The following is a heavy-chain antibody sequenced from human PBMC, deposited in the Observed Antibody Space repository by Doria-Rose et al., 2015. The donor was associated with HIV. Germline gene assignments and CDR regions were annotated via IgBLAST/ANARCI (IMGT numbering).Heavy chain of an antibody. J-gene: IGHJ4*02. Sequence: QITLKESGPVLVKPTETLTLTCTVSGVSLSSPGMGVSWIRQPPGKALEWLANILSDDERSYTTSLKSILTISRDTSKSQVVLTMTDMDPVDTATYYCARIKSSRWYHKYYFDFWGQGPLVIVSA. CDR1: GVSLSSPGMG. CDR3: ARIKSSRWYHKYYFDF. V-gene: IGHV2-26*01. CDR2: ILSDDER. D-gene: IGHD6-13*01.